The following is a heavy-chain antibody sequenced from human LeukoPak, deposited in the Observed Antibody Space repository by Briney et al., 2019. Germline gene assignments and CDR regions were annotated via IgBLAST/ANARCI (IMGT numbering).Heavy chain of an antibody. D-gene: IGHD3-22*01. Sequence: PGGSLRLSCVVSGFTYSSYEMNWVRQAPGKGLEWVSYISSSGSTIYYADSVKGRFTVSRDNAKKSLYLQMNSLRAEDTAIYYCATYYYDSSAQRGDDAFDIWGQGTMVTVSS. V-gene: IGHV3-48*03. CDR3: ATYYYDSSAQRGDDAFDI. J-gene: IGHJ3*02. CDR1: GFTYSSYE. CDR2: ISSSGSTI.